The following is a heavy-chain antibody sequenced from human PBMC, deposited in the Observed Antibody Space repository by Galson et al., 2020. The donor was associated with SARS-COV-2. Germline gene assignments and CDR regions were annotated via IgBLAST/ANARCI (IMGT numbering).Heavy chain of an antibody. Sequence: GESLKISCAASGFTFSSYGMHWVRQAPGKGLEWVAVIWYDGSNKYYADSVKGRFTISRDNSKNTLYLQMNSLRAEDTAVYYCARESLIAVAGTGLDYWGQGTPVTVSS. CDR2: IWYDGSNK. CDR1: GFTFSSYG. J-gene: IGHJ4*02. V-gene: IGHV3-33*01. CDR3: ARESLIAVAGTGLDY. D-gene: IGHD6-19*01.